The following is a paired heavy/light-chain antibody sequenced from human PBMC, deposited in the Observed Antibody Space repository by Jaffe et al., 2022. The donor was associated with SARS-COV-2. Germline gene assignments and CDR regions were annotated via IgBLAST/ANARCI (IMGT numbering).Light chain of an antibody. CDR2: QDT. CDR1: KLGDKY. V-gene: IGLV3-1*01. Sequence: SYELTQPPSVSVSPGQTASITCSGDKLGDKYACWYQQKPGQSPVLIIYQDTKRPSGIPERFSGSNSGNTATLTISGTQAMDEGDYYCQAWDSSTHVFGTGTKVTVL. J-gene: IGLJ1*01. CDR3: QAWDSSTHV.
Heavy chain of an antibody. J-gene: IGHJ4*02. CDR2: ISWNSNNI. D-gene: IGHD5-18*01. V-gene: IGHV3-9*01. Sequence: EVQLVESGGGLVQPGRSLRLSCAASGFTFDEYAMHWVRQAPGKGLEWVSGISWNSNNIGYADSVKGRFTISRDNAKKSLFLQMNSLRAEDTALYYCAKDQLGMATIQDAWFDYWGQGTLVTVSS. CDR1: GFTFDEYA. CDR3: AKDQLGMATIQDAWFDY.